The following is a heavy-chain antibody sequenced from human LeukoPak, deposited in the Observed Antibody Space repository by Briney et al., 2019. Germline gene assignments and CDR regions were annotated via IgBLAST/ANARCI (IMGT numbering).Heavy chain of an antibody. CDR3: ARGSLASLDY. J-gene: IGHJ4*02. V-gene: IGHV3-48*04. CDR2: ISSSGSTI. D-gene: IGHD6-13*01. Sequence: SGGSLRLSCAASGFTFSNYWMSWVRQAPGKGLEWISYISSSGSTIYYADSVKGRFTISRDNAKNSLYLQMNSLRAEDTAVYYCARGSLASLDYWGQGTLVTVSS. CDR1: GFTFSNYW.